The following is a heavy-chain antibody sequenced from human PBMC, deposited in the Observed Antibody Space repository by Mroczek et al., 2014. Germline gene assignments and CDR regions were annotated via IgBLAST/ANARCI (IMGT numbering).Heavy chain of an antibody. V-gene: IGHV3-30*18. Sequence: QVQLVESGGGVVQPGRSLRLSCAASGFTFSSYGMHWVRQAPGKGLEWVAVISYDGSNKYYADSVKGRFTISRDNSKNTLYLQMNSLRAEDTAVYYCAKESGSGSHPAPLDYWGQGTLVTVSS. J-gene: IGHJ4*02. CDR1: GFTFSSYG. CDR2: ISYDGSNK. CDR3: AKESGSGSHPAPLDY. D-gene: IGHD6-19*01.